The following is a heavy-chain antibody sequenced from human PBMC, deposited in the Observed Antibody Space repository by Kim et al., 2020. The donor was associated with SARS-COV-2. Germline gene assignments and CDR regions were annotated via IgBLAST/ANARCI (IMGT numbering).Heavy chain of an antibody. J-gene: IGHJ4*02. V-gene: IGHV3-66*01. Sequence: ADSVKGRFTISRDNSKNTLYLQMNSLRAEDTAVYYCARGGHDYGGNSFDYWGQGTLVTVSS. D-gene: IGHD4-17*01. CDR3: ARGGHDYGGNSFDY.